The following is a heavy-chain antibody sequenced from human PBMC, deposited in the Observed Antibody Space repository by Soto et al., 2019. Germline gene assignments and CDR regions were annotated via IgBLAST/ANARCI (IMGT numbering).Heavy chain of an antibody. J-gene: IGHJ6*02. V-gene: IGHV4-34*01. CDR1: GGSFSGYY. CDR2: INHSGST. Sequence: QVQLQQWGAGLLKPSETLSLTCAVYGGSFSGYYWNWIRQPPGKGLEWIGEINHSGSTNYNPSLKSRVTISVDTSKNQFSLKLSSVTAADTAVYYCARHTAISSTYAMDVWGQGTTVTVSS. CDR3: ARHTAISSTYAMDV. D-gene: IGHD5-18*01.